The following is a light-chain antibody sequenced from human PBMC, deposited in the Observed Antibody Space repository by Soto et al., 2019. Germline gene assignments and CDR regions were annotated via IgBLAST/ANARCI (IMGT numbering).Light chain of an antibody. V-gene: IGKV3-20*01. J-gene: IGKJ1*01. CDR2: GAS. Sequence: EIVMTQSPGTLSLSPGERATLSCRASHSVSSSYLAWYQQKPGQAPRLLIYGASSRATGIPDRFSGSGSGTDFTLTIARLEPEDFAVYYCQQYGSSPWTFGRGTKVDIK. CDR3: QQYGSSPWT. CDR1: HSVSSSY.